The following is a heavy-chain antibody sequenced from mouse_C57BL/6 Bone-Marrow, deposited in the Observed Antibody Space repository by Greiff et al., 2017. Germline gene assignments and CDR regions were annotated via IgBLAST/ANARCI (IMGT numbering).Heavy chain of an antibody. CDR1: GFTFSSYA. D-gene: IGHD2-3*01. CDR2: ISSGGDYI. V-gene: IGHV5-9-1*02. J-gene: IGHJ2*01. CDR3: TRDGGYDLVSPYYFDY. Sequence: EVQRVESGEGLVKPGGSLKLSCAASGFTFSSYAMSWVRQTPEKRLEWVAYISSGGDYIYYADTVKGRFTISRDNARNTLYLQMSSLKSEDTAMYYCTRDGGYDLVSPYYFDYWGQGTTLTVSS.